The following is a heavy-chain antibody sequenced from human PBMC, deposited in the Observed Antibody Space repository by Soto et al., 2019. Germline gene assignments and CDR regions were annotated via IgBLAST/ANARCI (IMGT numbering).Heavy chain of an antibody. V-gene: IGHV3-23*01. CDR2: ISGSGGTT. CDR1: GFTFSSNA. J-gene: IGHJ4*02. CDR3: AKQRAGFGSGSDTYYFDY. D-gene: IGHD3-10*01. Sequence: PGGSLRLSCIGSGFTFSSNAMSWVRQAPGKGLEWVSAISGSGGTTYYADSVKGRFAVSRGNSNNTLYLQMNSLRAEDTAVYYCAKQRAGFGSGSDTYYFDYWGQGTLVTVSS.